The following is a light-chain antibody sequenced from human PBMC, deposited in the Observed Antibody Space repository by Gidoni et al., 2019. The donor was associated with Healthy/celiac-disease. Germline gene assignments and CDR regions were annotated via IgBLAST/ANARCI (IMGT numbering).Light chain of an antibody. CDR2: GAS. CDR1: QSVSSN. J-gene: IGKJ2*01. Sequence: DIVMTQSPATLSVSAGERATLSCRASQSVSSNLAWYQQKPGQAPRLLIYGASTRATGIPARCSGSGSGTEFTLTISSLQSEDFAVYYCQQYNNWPYTFGQGTKLEIK. V-gene: IGKV3-15*01. CDR3: QQYNNWPYT.